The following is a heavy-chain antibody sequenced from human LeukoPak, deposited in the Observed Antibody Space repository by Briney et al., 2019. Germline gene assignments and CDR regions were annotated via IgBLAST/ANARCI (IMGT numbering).Heavy chain of an antibody. CDR1: GGSISGHY. D-gene: IGHD3-16*01. Sequence: PSETLSLTCTVSGGSISGHYWSWIRQPPGKGLEWIGYIYYSGGTNYNPSLMSRVTMSVDTSKNQFSLKLSSVTAADTAVYYCAQPGGGYWGQGTLVTVSS. J-gene: IGHJ4*02. V-gene: IGHV4-59*11. CDR3: AQPGGGY. CDR2: IYYSGGT.